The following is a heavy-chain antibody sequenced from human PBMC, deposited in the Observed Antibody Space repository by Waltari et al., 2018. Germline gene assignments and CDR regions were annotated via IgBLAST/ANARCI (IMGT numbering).Heavy chain of an antibody. CDR2: ISYNERNI. V-gene: IGHV3-30*04. CDR1: ALTFRSYA. Sequence: QVPLVESGGGVVQPGRSLRLSCAASALTFRSYAMHWVRQAPGKGLEWVAVISYNERNIYYVDSVKGRFIISRDNSRKMLYLQMNSLRTEDTAVYYCARDYCDRTNCHGMDVWGQGTTVTVSS. CDR3: ARDYCDRTNCHGMDV. J-gene: IGHJ6*02. D-gene: IGHD3-22*01.